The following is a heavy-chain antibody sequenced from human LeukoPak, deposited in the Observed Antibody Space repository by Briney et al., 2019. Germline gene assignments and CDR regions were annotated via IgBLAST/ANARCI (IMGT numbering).Heavy chain of an antibody. CDR2: IYYSGST. CDR1: GGSISSSSYY. D-gene: IGHD3-22*01. V-gene: IGHV4-39*01. Sequence: SENLSLTCTVSGGSISSSSYYWGWIRQPPGKGLEWIGSIYYSGSTYYNPSLKSRVTISVDTSKNQFSLKLSSVTAADTAVYYCARHVGYYDSSAPFDYWGQGTLVTVSS. J-gene: IGHJ4*02. CDR3: ARHVGYYDSSAPFDY.